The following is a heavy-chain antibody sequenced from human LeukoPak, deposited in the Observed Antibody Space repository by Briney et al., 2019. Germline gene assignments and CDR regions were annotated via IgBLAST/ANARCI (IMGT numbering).Heavy chain of an antibody. V-gene: IGHV3-7*01. D-gene: IGHD6-13*01. Sequence: GGSLSLSCAASGFTFSSYWMSWVRQAPGKGLEWVANIQQDGSEKYYVDSVKGRFTISRDNAKNSLYLQMNSLRAEDTAVYYCAKDRRSSSWYPTIGYYFDYWGQGTLVTVSS. CDR3: AKDRRSSSWYPTIGYYFDY. CDR1: GFTFSSYW. CDR2: IQQDGSEK. J-gene: IGHJ4*02.